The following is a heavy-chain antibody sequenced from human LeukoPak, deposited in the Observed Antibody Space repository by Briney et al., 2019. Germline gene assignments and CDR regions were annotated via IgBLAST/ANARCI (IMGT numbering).Heavy chain of an antibody. V-gene: IGHV4-61*02. CDR3: ARVEFGGYCSSTSCPTGDAFDI. CDR2: IYTSGST. Sequence: SETLSLTCTVSGGSISSGSYYWSWIRQPAGKGLEWIGRIYTSGSTNYNPSLKSRVTISVDTSKNQFSLKLSSVTAADTAVYYCARVEFGGYCSSTSCPTGDAFDIWGQGTMVTVSS. D-gene: IGHD2-2*01. J-gene: IGHJ3*02. CDR1: GGSISSGSYY.